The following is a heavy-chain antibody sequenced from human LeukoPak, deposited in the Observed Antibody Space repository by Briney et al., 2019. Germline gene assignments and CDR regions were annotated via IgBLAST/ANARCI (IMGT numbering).Heavy chain of an antibody. Sequence: SETLSLTCAVYGGSFSGYYWSWIRQPPGKGLEWIGEINHSGSTNYNPSLKSRVTISVDTSKNQFSLKLSSVTAADTAVYYCARQMVRGVGWFDPWGQGTLVTVSS. CDR3: ARQMVRGVGWFDP. V-gene: IGHV4-34*01. CDR1: GGSFSGYY. J-gene: IGHJ5*02. D-gene: IGHD3-10*01. CDR2: INHSGST.